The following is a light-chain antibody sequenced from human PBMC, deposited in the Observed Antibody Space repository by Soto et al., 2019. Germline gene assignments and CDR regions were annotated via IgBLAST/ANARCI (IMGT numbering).Light chain of an antibody. CDR1: QSVSSN. Sequence: EIVLTQSPGPLSLSPGETATPSCRASQSVSSNYLAWYQQKPGQAPRLLIYGASTRATGIPARFSGSGSGTEFTLTISSLQSEDFAVYYCQQYNNWTRSFGQGTKVDIK. CDR3: QQYNNWTRS. CDR2: GAS. V-gene: IGKV3-15*01. J-gene: IGKJ1*01.